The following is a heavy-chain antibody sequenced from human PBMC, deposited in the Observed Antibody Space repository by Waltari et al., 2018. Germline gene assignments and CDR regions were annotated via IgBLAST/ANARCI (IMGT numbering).Heavy chain of an antibody. V-gene: IGHV3-9*01. CDR3: AKDINYYDSSGFDAFDI. J-gene: IGHJ3*02. D-gene: IGHD3-22*01. CDR1: GFTFDDYA. CDR2: ISWNSGSI. Sequence: EVQLVESGGGLVQPGRSLRLSCAASGFTFDDYAMHWVRQAPGKGLEWVSGISWNSGSIGYADSVKGRFTISRDNAKNSLYLQMNSLRAEDTALYYCAKDINYYDSSGFDAFDIWGQGTMVTVSS.